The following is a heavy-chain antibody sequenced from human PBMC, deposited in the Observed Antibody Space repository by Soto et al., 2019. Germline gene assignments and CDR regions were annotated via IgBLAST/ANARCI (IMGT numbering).Heavy chain of an antibody. D-gene: IGHD3-3*01. J-gene: IGHJ3*02. Sequence: EVQMLESGGGLVQPGGSLRLSCAASGFTLSSYALSWVRQAPGKGLEWVSGISGSGDFTFDADSVRGRFNISRDNSMNTLYLQMNRRRVEDTAVYYCARGPTIFGVGVDAFDIWGQGTMATVSS. CDR2: ISGSGDFT. CDR3: ARGPTIFGVGVDAFDI. V-gene: IGHV3-23*01. CDR1: GFTLSSYA.